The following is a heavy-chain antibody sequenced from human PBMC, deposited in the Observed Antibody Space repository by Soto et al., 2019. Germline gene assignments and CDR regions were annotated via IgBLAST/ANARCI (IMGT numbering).Heavy chain of an antibody. CDR2: ISTYNGNT. Sequence: QVQLVQSGAEVKKPGASVKVSCKASGYTFTSYGISWVRQAPGQGLEWMGWISTYNGNTNYAQKLQGRVTMTTDTPTSTAYMELRSLRSDDTAVYYCARDRGFVVRAPPDDYWGQGTLVTVSS. CDR1: GYTFTSYG. CDR3: ARDRGFVVRAPPDDY. V-gene: IGHV1-18*01. J-gene: IGHJ4*02. D-gene: IGHD3-10*01.